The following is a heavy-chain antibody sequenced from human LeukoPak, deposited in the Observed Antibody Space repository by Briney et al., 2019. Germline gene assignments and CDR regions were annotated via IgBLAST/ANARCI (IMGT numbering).Heavy chain of an antibody. CDR2: INPNSGGT. J-gene: IGHJ5*02. Sequence: GASVKVSCKASGYTLTGYYMHWVRQAPGQGLEWMGWINPNSGGTNYAQKFQGRVTMTRDTSISTAYMELSRLRSDDTAVYYCARAPLSSSGWYLGFDPWGQGTLVTVSS. CDR1: GYTLTGYY. V-gene: IGHV1-2*02. D-gene: IGHD6-19*01. CDR3: ARAPLSSSGWYLGFDP.